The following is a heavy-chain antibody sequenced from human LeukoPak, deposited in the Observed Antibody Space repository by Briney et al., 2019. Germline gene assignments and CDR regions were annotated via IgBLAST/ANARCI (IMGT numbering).Heavy chain of an antibody. Sequence: GGSLRLSCAASGFTFSSYRMSWVRQAPGKGLEWVGNIMQDGSEKYYVDSVKGRFTISRDNAKNSLYLQMNSLRAEDTAVYYCARDRIAVAPLDYWGQGTLVTVSS. CDR3: ARDRIAVAPLDY. CDR2: IMQDGSEK. D-gene: IGHD6-19*01. CDR1: GFTFSSYR. J-gene: IGHJ4*02. V-gene: IGHV3-7*01.